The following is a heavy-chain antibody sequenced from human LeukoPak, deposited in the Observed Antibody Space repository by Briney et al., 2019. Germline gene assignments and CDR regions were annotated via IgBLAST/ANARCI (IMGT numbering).Heavy chain of an antibody. D-gene: IGHD2-2*01. J-gene: IGHJ5*02. V-gene: IGHV4-34*01. CDR3: ARRGGYCSSTSCLYRFDP. CDR2: INHSGST. Sequence: SETLSLTCAVYGGSFSGYYWSWIRQPPGKGLEWIGEINHSGSTNYKPSLKSRVTISVDTSKNQFSLKLSSVTAADTAVYYRARRGGYCSSTSCLYRFDPWGQGTLVTVSS. CDR1: GGSFSGYY.